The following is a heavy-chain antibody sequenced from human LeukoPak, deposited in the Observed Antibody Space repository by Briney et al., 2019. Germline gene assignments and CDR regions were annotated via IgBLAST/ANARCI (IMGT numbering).Heavy chain of an antibody. Sequence: LSGGSLRLSCAASGFTFSSYWMSWVRQAPGKGLEWVANIKQDGSEKYYVDSVKGRFTISRDNAKNSLYLQMNSLRAEDTAVYYCARDLANSYGLYYYGMDVWGKGTTVTVSS. CDR2: IKQDGSEK. CDR1: GFTFSSYW. V-gene: IGHV3-7*01. CDR3: ARDLANSYGLYYYGMDV. D-gene: IGHD5-18*01. J-gene: IGHJ6*04.